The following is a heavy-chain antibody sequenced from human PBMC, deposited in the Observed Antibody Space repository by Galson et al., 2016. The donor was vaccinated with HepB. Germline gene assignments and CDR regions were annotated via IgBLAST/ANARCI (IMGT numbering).Heavy chain of an antibody. CDR1: GFTFSSSV. CDR2: ISYDGSNK. V-gene: IGHV3-30*18. D-gene: IGHD5-18*01. CDR3: AKAEEIQLWFDYFDY. Sequence: SLRLSCAASGFTFSSSVMHWVRQAPGKGLEWVAVISYDGSNKYYADSVKGRFTISRDNSKKTLYLQMNSLGAEDTAVYYCAKAEEIQLWFDYFDYWGQGTLVTVSS. J-gene: IGHJ4*02.